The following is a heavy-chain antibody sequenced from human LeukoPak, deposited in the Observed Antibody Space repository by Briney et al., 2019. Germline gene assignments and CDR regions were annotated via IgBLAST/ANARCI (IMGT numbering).Heavy chain of an antibody. V-gene: IGHV4-30-2*01. CDR1: GYAITSGGFS. D-gene: IGHD3-10*01. CDR3: ARSRQASGLFNS. Sequence: SETLSLTCTVSGYAITSGGFSWNWIRQPPGEGLEWIGCIYDRGPAYYNPSLKSRFTISVDRPKNQFFLNVTSLTAADTAVYYCARSRQASGLFNSWGQGTLVVVSS. CDR2: IYDRGPA. J-gene: IGHJ5*01.